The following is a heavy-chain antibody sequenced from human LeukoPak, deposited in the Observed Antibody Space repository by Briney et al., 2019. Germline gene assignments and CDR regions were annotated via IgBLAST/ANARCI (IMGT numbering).Heavy chain of an antibody. CDR3: ARGGASSRYFGY. V-gene: IGHV4-4*09. CDR2: IYTSGST. Sequence: SETLSLTCTVSGGSISSYYWSWIRQPPGKGLEWIGYIYTSGSTNYNPSFNGRVTISLDTSKSQFSLSLNSVTAADTAVYFCARGGASSRYFGYWGQGTLVTVSS. D-gene: IGHD1-26*01. J-gene: IGHJ4*02. CDR1: GGSISSYY.